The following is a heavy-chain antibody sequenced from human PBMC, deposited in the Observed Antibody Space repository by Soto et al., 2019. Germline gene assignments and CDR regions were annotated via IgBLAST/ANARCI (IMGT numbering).Heavy chain of an antibody. CDR1: GFTFSSYG. V-gene: IGHV3-33*01. CDR2: IWYDGSNK. D-gene: IGHD5-12*01. Sequence: GGSLRLSCAASGFTFSSYGMHWVRQAPGKGLEWVAVIWYDGSNKYYADSVKGRFTISRDNSKNTLYLQMNSLRAEDTAVYYCARDLKHSGYDFHYYYYGMDVWGQGTTVTVSS. CDR3: ARDLKHSGYDFHYYYYGMDV. J-gene: IGHJ6*02.